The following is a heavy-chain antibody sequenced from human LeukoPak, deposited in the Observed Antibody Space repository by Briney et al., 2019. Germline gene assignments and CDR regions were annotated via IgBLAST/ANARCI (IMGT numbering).Heavy chain of an antibody. CDR1: GFIFSDYW. V-gene: IGHV3-7*04. D-gene: IGHD6-19*01. CDR2: IKVDGIEK. Sequence: GGSLRLSCVASGFIFSDYWMSCVRQAPGKGPEWVANIKVDGIEKYYADSVKGRFTISRDNAKNSLYHQMNSLRAEDTAVYYCARDNAGSGWVYWGQGTLVTVSS. CDR3: ARDNAGSGWVY. J-gene: IGHJ4*02.